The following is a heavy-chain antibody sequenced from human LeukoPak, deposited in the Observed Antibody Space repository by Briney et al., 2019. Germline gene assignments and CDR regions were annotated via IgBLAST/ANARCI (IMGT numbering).Heavy chain of an antibody. D-gene: IGHD6-13*01. CDR3: ARDLPIAAAGTARAVDY. J-gene: IGHJ4*02. Sequence: ASVKVSCKASGGTLSSYAISWVRQAPGQGLEWMGRIIPILGIANYAQKFQGRVTITADKSTSTAYMELSSLRSEDTAVYYCARDLPIAAAGTARAVDYWGQGTLVTVSS. CDR2: IIPILGIA. V-gene: IGHV1-69*04. CDR1: GGTLSSYA.